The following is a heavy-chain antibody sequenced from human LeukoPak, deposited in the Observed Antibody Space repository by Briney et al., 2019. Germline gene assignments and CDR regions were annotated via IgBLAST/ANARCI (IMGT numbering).Heavy chain of an antibody. D-gene: IGHD3-10*01. V-gene: IGHV1-69*13. CDR2: IIPIFGTA. CDR1: GGTFSSYA. J-gene: IGHJ4*02. Sequence: SVKVSCKASGGTFSSYAISWVRQAPGQGLEWMGGIIPIFGTANYAQKFQGRVTITADESTSTAYMELSSLRSEDTAVYYCARVSWFDELPNYWGQGTLVSVSS. CDR3: ARVSWFDELPNY.